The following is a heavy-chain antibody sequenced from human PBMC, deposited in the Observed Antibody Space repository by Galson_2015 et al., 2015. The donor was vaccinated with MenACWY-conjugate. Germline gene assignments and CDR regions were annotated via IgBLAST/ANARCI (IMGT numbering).Heavy chain of an antibody. V-gene: IGHV3-74*01. CDR1: GFTFSSYW. Sequence: SLRLSCAASGFTFSSYWMHWVRHVPGKGLMWVSRIKGDGSSIIYADSVKGRFTISRDNTKNTVWLQMNSLRVEDTAVYYCARDPVDGSGHFDCWGQGTLVTVSS. D-gene: IGHD6-19*01. CDR3: ARDPVDGSGHFDC. J-gene: IGHJ4*02. CDR2: IKGDGSSI.